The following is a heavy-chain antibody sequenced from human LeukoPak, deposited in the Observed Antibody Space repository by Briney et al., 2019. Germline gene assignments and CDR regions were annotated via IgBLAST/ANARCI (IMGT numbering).Heavy chain of an antibody. Sequence: SVKVSCKASGGTFSSYAISWVRQAPGQGLEWMGGIIPIFGTANYAQKFQGRVTITADESTSTAYMELSSLRSEDTAVYYCARDIGDYDSSGYIAFDIWGQGTMVTVSS. D-gene: IGHD3-22*01. CDR3: ARDIGDYDSSGYIAFDI. V-gene: IGHV1-69*01. J-gene: IGHJ3*02. CDR1: GGTFSSYA. CDR2: IIPIFGTA.